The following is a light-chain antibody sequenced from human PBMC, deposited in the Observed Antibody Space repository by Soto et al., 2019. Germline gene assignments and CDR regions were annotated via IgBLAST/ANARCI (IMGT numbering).Light chain of an antibody. V-gene: IGKV3-20*01. CDR1: QSVSSSY. J-gene: IGKJ1*01. Sequence: EIVLTQSPGTLSLSPGERATLSCRASQSVSSSYLAWYQQKPGQAPRLLIYGVSSRATGIPDRFSGSGSGTDFTLTISRLEPEDFAVYYCQQYSSSPRTFGQGTKVDIK. CDR2: GVS. CDR3: QQYSSSPRT.